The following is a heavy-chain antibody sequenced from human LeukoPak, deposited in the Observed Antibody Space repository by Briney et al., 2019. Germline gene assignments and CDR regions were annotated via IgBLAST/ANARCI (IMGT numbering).Heavy chain of an antibody. V-gene: IGHV3-7*03. D-gene: IGHD6-13*01. CDR1: GFPFSSYS. CDR2: IKPDGTTK. CDR3: ARSIPYGTTWYGRSDY. J-gene: IGHJ4*02. Sequence: GGSLRLSCAASGFPFSSYSMTWVRQAPGKGLEWVANIKPDGTTKFYVDSVKGRFTISRDNALNSLYLQMISLRAEDTAIYYCARSIPYGTTWYGRSDYWGQGTLVTVSS.